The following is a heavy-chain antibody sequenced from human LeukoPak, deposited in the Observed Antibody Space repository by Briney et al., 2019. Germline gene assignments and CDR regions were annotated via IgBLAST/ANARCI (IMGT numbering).Heavy chain of an antibody. V-gene: IGHV3-30*02. J-gene: IGHJ4*02. CDR1: GFTFSSYG. CDR2: IRYDGSNK. CDR3: AKTYYYGSGSYDY. D-gene: IGHD3-10*01. Sequence: GGSLRLSCAPSGFTFSSYGMHWVRQAPGKGLEWVAFIRYDGSNKYYADSVKGRFTISRDNSKNTLYLQMNSLRAEDTAVYYCAKTYYYGSGSYDYWGRGTLVTVSS.